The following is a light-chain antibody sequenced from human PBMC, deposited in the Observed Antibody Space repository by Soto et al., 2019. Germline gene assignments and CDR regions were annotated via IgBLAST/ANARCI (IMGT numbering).Light chain of an antibody. CDR2: GAS. V-gene: IGKV3-20*01. J-gene: IGKJ3*01. CDR1: QSISSDY. CDR3: QHYGNSPPSVT. Sequence: EIVLTQSPGTLSLSPGQRATLCLSAGQSISSDYLVWYQQKPGQAPRLLIYGASSRATGIPDRFSGSGSGTDFTLTINRLEPEDFAVYYCQHYGNSPPSVTFGPGTKVDIK.